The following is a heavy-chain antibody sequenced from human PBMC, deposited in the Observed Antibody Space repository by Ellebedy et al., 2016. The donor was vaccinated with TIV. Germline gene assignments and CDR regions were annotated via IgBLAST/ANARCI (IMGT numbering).Heavy chain of an antibody. CDR1: GFTFSTYA. V-gene: IGHV3-30-3*01. Sequence: GESLKISCAASGFTFSTYAMHWVRQAPGKGLEWVAIISYDENNEYYAGSVKGRFTISRDNSKNTLYLQMNSLRAEDTAVYYCARDGPTSIAAADYYYGMDVWGQGTTVTVSS. D-gene: IGHD6-13*01. CDR2: ISYDENNE. CDR3: ARDGPTSIAAADYYYGMDV. J-gene: IGHJ6*02.